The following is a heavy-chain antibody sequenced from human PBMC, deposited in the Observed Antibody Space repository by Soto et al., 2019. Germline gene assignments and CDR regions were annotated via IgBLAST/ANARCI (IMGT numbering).Heavy chain of an antibody. D-gene: IGHD6-13*01. J-gene: IGHJ6*02. CDR1: GFTFSDYY. Sequence: GGSLRLSCAASGFTFSDYYMSWIRQAPGKGLEWVSYISSSSSYTNYADSVKGRFTISRDNAKNSLYLQMNSLRAEGTAVYYCARDQYSSSWYPTRHDYYYYGMDVWGQGTTVTVSS. CDR2: ISSSSSYT. CDR3: ARDQYSSSWYPTRHDYYYYGMDV. V-gene: IGHV3-11*06.